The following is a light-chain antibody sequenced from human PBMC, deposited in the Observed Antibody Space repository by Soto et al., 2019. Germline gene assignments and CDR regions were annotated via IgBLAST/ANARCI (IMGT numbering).Light chain of an antibody. CDR2: DES. V-gene: IGKV1-27*01. CDR3: QKYDSAPFT. Sequence: DIQMTQSPPPPSASVGDIITMXCRASQGISNYLAWYQQKPGKVXQLLIYDESTLHSGVPSRFSGSGSGTDFTLSSLQPEDVATYYCQKYDSAPFTFGPGNKVDI. J-gene: IGKJ3*01. CDR1: QGISNY.